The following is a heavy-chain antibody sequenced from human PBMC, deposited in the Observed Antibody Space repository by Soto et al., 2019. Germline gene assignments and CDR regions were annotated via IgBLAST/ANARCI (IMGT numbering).Heavy chain of an antibody. D-gene: IGHD2-2*01. J-gene: IGHJ6*02. Sequence: QVQLVQSGAEVKKPGSSVKVSCKASGGTFSSYAISWVRQAPGQGLEWMGGIIPIFGTANYAQKFQGRVTITADKSTSTAYMELSSLRSEDTAVYYCARRGGCSSTSCYHRMDVWGQGTTVTVSS. CDR2: IIPIFGTA. CDR1: GGTFSSYA. CDR3: ARRGGCSSTSCYHRMDV. V-gene: IGHV1-69*06.